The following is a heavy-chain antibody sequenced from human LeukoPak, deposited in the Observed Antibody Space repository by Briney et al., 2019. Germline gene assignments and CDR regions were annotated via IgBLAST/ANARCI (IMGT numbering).Heavy chain of an antibody. D-gene: IGHD3-22*01. CDR3: AKVDYYDSSGNYPNWFDP. CDR2: ISDSGGST. V-gene: IGHV3-23*01. Sequence: PGGSLRLSCAASGFTFSSYAMSWVRQAPGKGLEWVSTISDSGGSTYYADSLKGRFTISRDNYKNMLYLQMNSLRAEDTAVYYCAKVDYYDSSGNYPNWFDPWGQGTLVTVSS. J-gene: IGHJ5*02. CDR1: GFTFSSYA.